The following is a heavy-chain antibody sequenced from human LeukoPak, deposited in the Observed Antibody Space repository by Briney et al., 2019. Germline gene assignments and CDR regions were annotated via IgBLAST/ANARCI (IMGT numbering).Heavy chain of an antibody. CDR2: IKQDGSEK. CDR1: GFTFSYYW. D-gene: IGHD6-13*01. V-gene: IGHV3-7*02. Sequence: GGSLRLSCAASGFTFSYYWMTWVRQAPGKGLEWVANIKQDGSEKYYVDSVKGRFTISRDNAKNSLYLQMNGLRAEDTAVYYCARGTMAPSGTDYWGQGTLVTVSS. J-gene: IGHJ4*02. CDR3: ARGTMAPSGTDY.